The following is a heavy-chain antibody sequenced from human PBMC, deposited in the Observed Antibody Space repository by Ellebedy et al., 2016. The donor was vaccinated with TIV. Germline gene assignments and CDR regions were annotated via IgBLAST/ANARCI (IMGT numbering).Heavy chain of an antibody. Sequence: GESLKISCEASGFTFSYYWMHWVRQAPGKGLVWVSRVNGGGVSTSYSDSVKGRFTISRDNAKKTLYLQRNSLRAEDTAVYYCTRTLTSYYFDYWGQGALVTVSS. CDR3: TRTLTSYYFDY. J-gene: IGHJ4*02. D-gene: IGHD2-21*02. CDR2: VNGGGVST. V-gene: IGHV3-74*01. CDR1: GFTFSYYW.